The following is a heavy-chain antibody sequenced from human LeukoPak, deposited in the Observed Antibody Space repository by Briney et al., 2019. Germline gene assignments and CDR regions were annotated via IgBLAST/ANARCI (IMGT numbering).Heavy chain of an antibody. CDR1: GFTFSSYA. CDR3: AKDPGLDDDPFFDY. J-gene: IGHJ4*02. V-gene: IGHV3-23*01. D-gene: IGHD3/OR15-3a*01. CDR2: ISGIGRST. Sequence: GGSLRLSCAASGFTFSSYAMSWVRQAAGKVLEWVSAISGIGRSTYYADSVKGRFTISGDNSKNTLYLQMNSLRAEDTAVYYCAKDPGLDDDPFFDYWGQGTLVTVSS.